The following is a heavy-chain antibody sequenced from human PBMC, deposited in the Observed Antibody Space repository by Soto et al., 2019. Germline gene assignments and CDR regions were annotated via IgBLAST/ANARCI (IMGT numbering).Heavy chain of an antibody. Sequence: TLSLTCTVSGGSIRSGSHYWSWIRQHPGKGLEWIGYIYYSGSTYYNPSLKSRITIPISTSKNQFSLKLTSVTAADTAVYYCAREGGDGIDYWGQGTLVTVSS. CDR1: GGSIRSGSHY. CDR3: AREGGDGIDY. CDR2: IYYSGST. D-gene: IGHD3-16*01. V-gene: IGHV4-31*03. J-gene: IGHJ4*02.